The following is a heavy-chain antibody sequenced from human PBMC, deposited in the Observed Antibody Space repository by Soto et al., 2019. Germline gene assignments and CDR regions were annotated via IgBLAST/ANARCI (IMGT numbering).Heavy chain of an antibody. D-gene: IGHD4-17*01. CDR3: AREPYGYYPTGELLDP. V-gene: IGHV3-30-3*01. CDR1: GFTFSSYA. Sequence: QVQLVESGGGVVQPGRSLRLSCAASGFTFSSYAMHWVRQAPGKGLEWVAVISYDGSNKYYADSVKGRFTISRDNSKNTLYLQMNSLRAEDTAVYYCAREPYGYYPTGELLDPWGQGTLVTVSS. J-gene: IGHJ5*02. CDR2: ISYDGSNK.